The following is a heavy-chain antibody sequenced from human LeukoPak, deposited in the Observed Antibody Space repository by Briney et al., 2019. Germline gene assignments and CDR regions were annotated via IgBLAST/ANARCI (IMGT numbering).Heavy chain of an antibody. Sequence: ASVKVSCKTSGGTFSSYAISWVRQAPGQGLEWMGIINPSGGSTSYAQKFQGRVTMTRDTSTSTVYMELSSLRSEDTAVYYCARGFGGSGSYLSWFDPWGQGTLVTVSS. D-gene: IGHD3-10*01. V-gene: IGHV1-46*01. J-gene: IGHJ5*02. CDR2: INPSGGST. CDR3: ARGFGGSGSYLSWFDP. CDR1: GGTFSSYA.